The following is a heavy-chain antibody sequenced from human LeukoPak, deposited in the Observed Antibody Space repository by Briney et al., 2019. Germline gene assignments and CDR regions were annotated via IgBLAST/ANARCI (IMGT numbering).Heavy chain of an antibody. CDR2: IYYSGST. CDR3: ARGNTHYYGSGSLHH. CDR1: GGSISSYY. Sequence: SETLSLTCTVSGGSISSYYWSWIRQPPGKGLEWIGYIYYSGSTNYNPSLKSRVTISVDTSKNQFSLKLSSVTAADTAVYYCARGNTHYYGSGSLHHWGQGTLVTVSS. D-gene: IGHD3-10*01. V-gene: IGHV4-59*01. J-gene: IGHJ1*01.